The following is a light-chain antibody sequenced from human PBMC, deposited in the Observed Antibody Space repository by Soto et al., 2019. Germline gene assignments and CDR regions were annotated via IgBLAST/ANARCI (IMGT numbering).Light chain of an antibody. CDR1: QGISSY. Sequence: DIQLTQSPSFLSASVGDRVTITCRASQGISSYLAWYQQKPGKAPKLLICAAFTLQSGVPSRFSGSGAGTDFTLTISSLQPEDFATYYCQQLNSYPITFGQGTRLEIK. CDR2: AAF. J-gene: IGKJ5*01. V-gene: IGKV1-9*01. CDR3: QQLNSYPIT.